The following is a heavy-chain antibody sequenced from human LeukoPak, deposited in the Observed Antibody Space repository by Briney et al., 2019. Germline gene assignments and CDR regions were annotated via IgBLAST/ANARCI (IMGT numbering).Heavy chain of an antibody. D-gene: IGHD6-19*01. CDR2: INPSGGST. V-gene: IGHV1-46*01. CDR1: GYTFTSYY. J-gene: IGHJ4*02. Sequence: ASVKVSCKASGYTFTSYYMHWVRQAPGQGLEWMGIINPSGGSTSYAQKFQGRVTMTRDTSTSTVYMELSILRSEDTAVYYCARDLSSGWYFDYWGQGTLVTVSS. CDR3: ARDLSSGWYFDY.